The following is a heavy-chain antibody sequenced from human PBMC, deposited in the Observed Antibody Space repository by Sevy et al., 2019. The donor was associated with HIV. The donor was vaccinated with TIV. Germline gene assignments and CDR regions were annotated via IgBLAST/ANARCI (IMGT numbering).Heavy chain of an antibody. Sequence: GGSLRLSCAASGFTFSTYSMNWVRQAPGKGLEWVSSISSRSSHIYYADSVKGRFTVSRDNAKNSVYLQMNSLRAEDTAMYYCTRARGGVAPSGDYWGQGTLVTVSS. D-gene: IGHD6-13*01. CDR1: GFTFSTYS. CDR2: ISSRSSHI. V-gene: IGHV3-21*06. CDR3: TRARGGVAPSGDY. J-gene: IGHJ4*02.